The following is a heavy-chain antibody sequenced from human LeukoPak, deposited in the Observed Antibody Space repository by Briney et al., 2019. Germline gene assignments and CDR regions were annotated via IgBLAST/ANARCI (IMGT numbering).Heavy chain of an antibody. D-gene: IGHD3-10*01. Sequence: ESLKIYCKGSGYSFTSYWIGWVRQMPGKGLEWSGIIYPGDSDTRYSTSFQGQVTISADQSIRTAYLQWSSLKASDTAMYYCARGIYGSGSYYNVFDWFDPWGQGTLVTVSS. V-gene: IGHV5-51*01. CDR1: GYSFTSYW. J-gene: IGHJ5*02. CDR3: ARGIYGSGSYYNVFDWFDP. CDR2: IYPGDSDT.